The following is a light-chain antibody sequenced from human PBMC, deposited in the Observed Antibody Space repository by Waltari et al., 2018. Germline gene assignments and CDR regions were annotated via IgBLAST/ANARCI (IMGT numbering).Light chain of an antibody. V-gene: IGLV2-14*01. CDR2: EVS. CDR1: SSDVGGYNF. CDR3: SSHTTSSIWV. Sequence: QSALTQPASVSGSLGQSITISCTGTSSDVGGYNFVSWYQQDPGKAPKLMIYEVSNRPSGVSNCFSGSKSGNTASLTISGLQAEDEADYYCSSHTTSSIWVFGGGTKVTVL. J-gene: IGLJ3*02.